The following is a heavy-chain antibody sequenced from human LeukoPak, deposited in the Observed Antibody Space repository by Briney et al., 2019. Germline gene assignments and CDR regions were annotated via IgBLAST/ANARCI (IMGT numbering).Heavy chain of an antibody. Sequence: ASVKVSCKASGYTFTGYYMHWVRQAPGQGLERMGWINPNSGGTNYAQKFQGRVTMTRDTSISTAYMELSRLRSDDTAVYYCARDKSRKRKNWFDPWGQGTLVTVSS. J-gene: IGHJ5*02. CDR3: ARDKSRKRKNWFDP. CDR2: INPNSGGT. V-gene: IGHV1-2*02. CDR1: GYTFTGYY.